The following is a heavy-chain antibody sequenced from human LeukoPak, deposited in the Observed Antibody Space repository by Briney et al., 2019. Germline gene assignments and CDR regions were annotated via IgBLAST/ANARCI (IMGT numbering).Heavy chain of an antibody. V-gene: IGHV4-59*01. CDR3: ARGNADAYYYYGMDV. J-gene: IGHJ6*02. CDR1: GGSISSYY. CDR2: IYYSGST. D-gene: IGHD4-11*01. Sequence: SETRSLTCTVSGGSISSYYWSWIRQPPGKGLEWIGYIYYSGSTNYNPSLKSRVTISVDTSKNQFSLKLSSVTAADTAVYYCARGNADAYYYYGMDVWGQGTTVTVSS.